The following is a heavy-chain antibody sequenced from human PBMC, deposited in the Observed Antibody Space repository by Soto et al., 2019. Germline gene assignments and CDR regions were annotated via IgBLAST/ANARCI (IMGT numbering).Heavy chain of an antibody. CDR3: ARDLRDGSGTHDY. CDR1: GGSFSSYT. J-gene: IGHJ4*02. CDR2: IIPILGIA. V-gene: IGHV1-69*04. Sequence: GASVKVSCKASGGSFSSYTISWVRQAPGQGLEWMGRIIPILGIANYAQKFQGRVTITADKSTSTAYMELSSLRSEDTAVYYCARDLRDGSGTHDYWGRGTLVTVSS. D-gene: IGHD3-10*01.